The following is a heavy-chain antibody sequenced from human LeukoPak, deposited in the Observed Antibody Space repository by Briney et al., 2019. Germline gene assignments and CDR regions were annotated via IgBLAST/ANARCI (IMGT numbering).Heavy chain of an antibody. Sequence: GGSLRLSCAASGFTFSSYAMSWVRQAPGKGLEWVSAISGSGGSTYYADSVKGRFTISRDNSKNTLYLQMNSLRAEDTAVYYCAKPTYYYGSGERYFDYWGQGTLVTVSS. J-gene: IGHJ4*02. CDR1: GFTFSSYA. CDR2: ISGSGGST. V-gene: IGHV3-23*01. CDR3: AKPTYYYGSGERYFDY. D-gene: IGHD3-10*01.